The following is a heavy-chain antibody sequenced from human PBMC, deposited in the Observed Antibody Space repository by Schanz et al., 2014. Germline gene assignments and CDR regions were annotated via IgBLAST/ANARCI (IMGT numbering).Heavy chain of an antibody. Sequence: QVQLVQSGAEVKKPGASVKVSCKASGYNITSNDVTWVRQATGQGLEWMGKIIPVLNIATYAQRFQGRVSITADTSTNTAYMELSSLTSEDTAVHYCARGRGFYDYWGQGTLVTVSS. CDR1: GYNITSND. CDR3: ARGRGFYDY. V-gene: IGHV1-69*09. D-gene: IGHD3-10*01. CDR2: IIPVLNIA. J-gene: IGHJ4*02.